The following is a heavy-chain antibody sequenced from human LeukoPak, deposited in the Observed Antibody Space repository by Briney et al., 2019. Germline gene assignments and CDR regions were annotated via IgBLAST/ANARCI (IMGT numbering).Heavy chain of an antibody. D-gene: IGHD6-13*01. J-gene: IGHJ3*02. V-gene: IGHV3-33*07. Sequence: PGRSLRLSCAASGFTFSSYGMYWVRQAPGKGLAWVAVIWYDGSNKYYADSVRGRFTISRDNSKNTLYLQMNSLRAEDTAVYYCARGAGTPDAFDIWGQGTMVTVSS. CDR2: IWYDGSNK. CDR3: ARGAGTPDAFDI. CDR1: GFTFSSYG.